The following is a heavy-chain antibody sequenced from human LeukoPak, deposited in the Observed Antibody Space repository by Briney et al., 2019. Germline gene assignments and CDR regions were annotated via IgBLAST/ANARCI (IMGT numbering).Heavy chain of an antibody. CDR3: ARHGGGAARGLDY. Sequence: SETLSLTCTVSGGSISSSSYSWGWNRQPPGMELEWIGSISYSGRTYSNPSLKSRVTISVDTSKNQFSLKLSSVTAADTAVYYCARHGGGAARGLDYWGQGTLVTVSS. V-gene: IGHV4-39*01. CDR2: ISYSGRT. D-gene: IGHD6-6*01. J-gene: IGHJ4*02. CDR1: GGSISSSSYS.